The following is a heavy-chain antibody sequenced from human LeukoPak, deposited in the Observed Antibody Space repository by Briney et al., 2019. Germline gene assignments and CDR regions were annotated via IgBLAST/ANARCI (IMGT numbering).Heavy chain of an antibody. D-gene: IGHD3-10*01. J-gene: IGHJ3*02. CDR3: ARGYGSESYYKIRGAFDI. V-gene: IGHV3-48*03. Sequence: GGSLRLSCAASGFTFSSYEMNWVRQAPGKGLEWVSYISSSGSTIYYADSVKGRFTISRDNAKNSLYLQMNSLRAEDTAVYYCARGYGSESYYKIRGAFDIWGQGTMVTVSS. CDR2: ISSSGSTI. CDR1: GFTFSSYE.